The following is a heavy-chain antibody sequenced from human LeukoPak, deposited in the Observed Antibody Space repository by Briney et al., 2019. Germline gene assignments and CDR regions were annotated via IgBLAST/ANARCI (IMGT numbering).Heavy chain of an antibody. J-gene: IGHJ3*02. V-gene: IGHV4-39*07. CDR3: VKSNGYGLIDI. D-gene: IGHD3-22*01. Sequence: SETLSLTSTVSSGSISTSNYYWGWGRQPPGKALELIRNIFDSGSTNYSPSLKSRFTISLDTPRNQFYLKVNSVTAADTAVYYCVKSNGYGLIDIWGQGTMVTVSS. CDR1: SGSISTSNYY. CDR2: IFDSGST.